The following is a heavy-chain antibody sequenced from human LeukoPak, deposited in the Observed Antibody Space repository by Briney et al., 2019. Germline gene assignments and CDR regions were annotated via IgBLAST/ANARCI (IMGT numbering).Heavy chain of an antibody. CDR1: GGSISSSGYY. CDR3: ARVSDYYGSGSYLYYYYGMDV. CDR2: VDYTGIT. Sequence: SETLSLTCTVSGGSISSSGYYWGWIRQPPGKGLEWIGSVDYTGITSHSPSLKSRVTISVDTSKNQFSLKLSSVTAADTAVYYCARVSDYYGSGSYLYYYYGMDVWGQGTTVTVSS. J-gene: IGHJ6*02. V-gene: IGHV4-39*07. D-gene: IGHD3-10*01.